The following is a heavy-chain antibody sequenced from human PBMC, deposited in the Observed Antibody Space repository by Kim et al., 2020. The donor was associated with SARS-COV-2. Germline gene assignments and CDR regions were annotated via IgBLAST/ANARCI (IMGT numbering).Heavy chain of an antibody. V-gene: IGHV3-7*01. CDR3: ARDGVPFAADC. J-gene: IGHJ4*02. CDR1: GFTFRSAW. Sequence: GGSLRLSCEVSGFTFRSAWMSWVRQAPGKGLEWVANINGEGSETFYVYSVRGRFTISRDNAKNSLHLHMSSLRAEDTALYYCARDGVPFAADCWGQGSLGTVSS. D-gene: IGHD2-2*01. CDR2: INGEGSET.